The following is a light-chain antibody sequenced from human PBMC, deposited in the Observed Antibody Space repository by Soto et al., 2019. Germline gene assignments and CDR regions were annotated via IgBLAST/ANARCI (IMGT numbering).Light chain of an antibody. Sequence: QSVLTQPPSVSGAPGQRVIISSTGSSSKFGAGYDVHWYQQLPGTAPKLLIYGNSNRPSGVPDRFSGSKTGTSASLAITGLQAEDEADYYCQSYDSSLSGWVFGGGTKVTVL. CDR3: QSYDSSLSGWV. CDR1: SSKFGAGYD. V-gene: IGLV1-40*01. J-gene: IGLJ3*02. CDR2: GNS.